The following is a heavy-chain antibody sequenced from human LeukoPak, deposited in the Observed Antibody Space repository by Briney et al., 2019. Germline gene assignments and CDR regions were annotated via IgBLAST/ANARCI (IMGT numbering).Heavy chain of an antibody. J-gene: IGHJ4*02. CDR1: GGSFSGYY. V-gene: IGHV4-34*01. Sequence: SGTLSLTCAVYGGSFSGYYWSWIRQPPGKGLEWIGEINHSGSTNYNPSLKGRVTISVDTSKNQFSLKLSSVTAADTAVYYCARGVHYYDSSGYLGYWGQGTLVTVSS. D-gene: IGHD3-22*01. CDR2: INHSGST. CDR3: ARGVHYYDSSGYLGY.